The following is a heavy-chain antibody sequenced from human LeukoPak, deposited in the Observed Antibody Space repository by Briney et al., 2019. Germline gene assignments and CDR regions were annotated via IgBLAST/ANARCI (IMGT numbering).Heavy chain of an antibody. CDR2: INHSGST. CDR3: ARLGDSDIFDI. Sequence: SETLSLTCAVYGGSFSGYYWSWIRQPPGKGLEWIGEINHSGSTNYNPSLKSRVTISVDTSKNQFSLKLSSVTAADTAMYYCARLGDSDIFDIWSQGTMVTVSS. D-gene: IGHD2-21*02. J-gene: IGHJ3*02. V-gene: IGHV4-34*01. CDR1: GGSFSGYY.